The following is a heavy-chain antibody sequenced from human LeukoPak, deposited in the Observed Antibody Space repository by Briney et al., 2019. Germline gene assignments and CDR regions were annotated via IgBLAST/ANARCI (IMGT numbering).Heavy chain of an antibody. Sequence: GGSLRLSCAASGFTFSSRDMHWVRQTTGKGLEWVSGIGTAGDPYYLDSVKGRFTISRENAKNSLYLQMNSLGAGDTAVYYCARSRTLWGAFDIWGQGTMVTVSS. CDR3: ARSRTLWGAFDI. CDR2: IGTAGDP. V-gene: IGHV3-13*05. J-gene: IGHJ3*02. CDR1: GFTFSSRD. D-gene: IGHD2-21*01.